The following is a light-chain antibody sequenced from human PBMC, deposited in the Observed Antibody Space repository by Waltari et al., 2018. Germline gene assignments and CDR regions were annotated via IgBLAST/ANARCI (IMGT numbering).Light chain of an antibody. V-gene: IGLV1-40*01. CDR3: QSFDSTPSASV. CDR1: RSNFGANYD. J-gene: IGLJ3*02. CDR2: GNT. Sequence: QSVLTQPPSMSGAPGQKVTNPCTGGRSNFGANYDVHLYHQLPGTAPTLLFFGNTNRPSGLPGLFSGSRSGTSASLAIAGLRSADEAFYYCQSFDSTPSASVFGGGTKLTVL.